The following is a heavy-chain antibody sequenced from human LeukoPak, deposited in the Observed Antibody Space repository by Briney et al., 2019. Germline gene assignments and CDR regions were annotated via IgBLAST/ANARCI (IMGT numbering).Heavy chain of an antibody. V-gene: IGHV3-48*02. CDR1: GFTFSSYS. J-gene: IGHJ4*02. CDR2: IRSTGSPI. CDR3: VRDPDALDY. Sequence: GGSLRLSCVASGFTFSSYSMNWVRQAPGKGLEWVSYIRSTGSPIYYADSVKGRFTISRDNARNSLYLQMNSLRDEDTAVYYCVRDPDALDYWGQGTLVTASS.